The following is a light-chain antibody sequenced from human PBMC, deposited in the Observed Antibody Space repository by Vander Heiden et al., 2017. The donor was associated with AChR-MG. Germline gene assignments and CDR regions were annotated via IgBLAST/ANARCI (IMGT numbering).Light chain of an antibody. CDR3: QQYGSSRT. CDR1: QSVSTSY. J-gene: IGKJ1*01. Sequence: EIVLTQSPGTLSLSPGERATLSCRASQSVSTSYVAWYQQKPGQAPRLLVYSASTRAAGIPERFRGSGSGTDFSLTISRVEPEDFAMYYCQQYGSSRTFGQGTKVEIK. CDR2: SAS. V-gene: IGKV3-20*01.